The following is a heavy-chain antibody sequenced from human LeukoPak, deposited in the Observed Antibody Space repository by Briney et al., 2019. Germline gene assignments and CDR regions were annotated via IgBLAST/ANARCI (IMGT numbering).Heavy chain of an antibody. CDR3: ARGINARGWFDP. J-gene: IGHJ5*02. Sequence: ASETLSLTCAVYGGSFSGYYWSWIRQPPGKGLEWIGGINHSGSTNYNPSLKSRVTISVDTSKNQFSLKLSSVTAADTAVYYCARGINARGWFDPWGQGTLVTVSS. V-gene: IGHV4-34*01. CDR2: INHSGST. CDR1: GGSFSGYY.